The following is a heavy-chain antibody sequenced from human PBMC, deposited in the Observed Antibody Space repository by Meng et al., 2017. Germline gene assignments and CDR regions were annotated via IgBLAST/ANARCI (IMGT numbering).Heavy chain of an antibody. V-gene: IGHV3-74*01. CDR2: MNEDGTTI. CDR1: GFTISSFW. CDR3: VRDFGGNSDY. J-gene: IGHJ4*02. Sequence: EVPVVESGGGLVQPGGSLRLSCAASGFTISSFWMHWVRQAPGKGVVWVSRMNEDGTTISHAGSVKGRFTISRDSARNTLYLQMNSLRVEDTAVYYCVRDFGGNSDYWGQGTLVTVSS. D-gene: IGHD4-23*01.